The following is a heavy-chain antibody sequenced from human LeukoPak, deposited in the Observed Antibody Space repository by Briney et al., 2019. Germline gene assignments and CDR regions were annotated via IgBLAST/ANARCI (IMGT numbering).Heavy chain of an antibody. V-gene: IGHV3-23*01. CDR1: GFTFSSDA. Sequence: GGSLRLSCAASGFTFSSDAMSWVRQAPGKGLEWVSAIRGRGGSTYYADSVKGRVTVSGDKSKNTLYLQMTSLRAAETAVYYCARLGILVVLNWFDTWGQGTLVTVSS. CDR2: IRGRGGST. D-gene: IGHD2-2*01. CDR3: ARLGILVVLNWFDT. J-gene: IGHJ5*02.